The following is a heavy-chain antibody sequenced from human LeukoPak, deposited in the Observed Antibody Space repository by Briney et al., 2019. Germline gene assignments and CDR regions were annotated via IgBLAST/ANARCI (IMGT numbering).Heavy chain of an antibody. CDR1: GYTFTSYG. CDR2: ISAYNGNT. Sequence: GSVKVSCKASGYTFTSYGISWVRQAPGQGLEWMGWISAYNGNTNYAQKLQGRVTMTTDTSTSTAYMELRSLRSDDTAVYYCARERVSVVPAARPTGWFDPWGQGTLVTVSS. V-gene: IGHV1-18*01. CDR3: ARERVSVVPAARPTGWFDP. D-gene: IGHD2-2*01. J-gene: IGHJ5*02.